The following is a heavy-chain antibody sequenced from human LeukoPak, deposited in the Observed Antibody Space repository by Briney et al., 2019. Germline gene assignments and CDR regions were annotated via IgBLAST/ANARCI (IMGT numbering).Heavy chain of an antibody. J-gene: IGHJ4*02. CDR3: VGGYYDSSGYSN. CDR1: GYTFTSYG. Sequence: ASVKVSCKASGYTFTSYGISWVRQAPGQGLEWMGWISAYNGNTNYAQKLQGRVTMTTDTSTSSAYMELRSLRSDDTSVYYCVGGYYDSSGYSNWGQGTLVTVSS. CDR2: ISAYNGNT. D-gene: IGHD3-22*01. V-gene: IGHV1-18*01.